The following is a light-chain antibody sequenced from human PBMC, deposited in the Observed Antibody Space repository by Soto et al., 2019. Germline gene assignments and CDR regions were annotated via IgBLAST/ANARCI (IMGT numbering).Light chain of an antibody. V-gene: IGKV3-20*01. CDR3: QKYGGPPYT. CDR1: QNVGASY. J-gene: IGKJ2*01. Sequence: EIVVTQSPGTLSLSPGERAALSCRASQNVGASYIAWYQQKTGQAPRLLIYGASIRATGIADRFSGSGSGTDFTLIISRLEPEDFAVYYCQKYGGPPYTFGQGTKLEI. CDR2: GAS.